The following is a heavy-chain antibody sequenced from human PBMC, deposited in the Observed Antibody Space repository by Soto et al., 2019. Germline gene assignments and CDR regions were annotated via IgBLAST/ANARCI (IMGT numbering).Heavy chain of an antibody. CDR1: GFTFNSYA. CDR3: AREYSSAWKTVDY. CDR2: ISDIGGTT. D-gene: IGHD6-19*01. J-gene: IGHJ4*02. Sequence: PGGSLRLSCAASGFTFNSYAVSWVRQAPGEGLEWVSAISDIGGTTYYADSVKGRFTISRDNSKNTLYLQMNSLRAEDTAVYYCAREYSSAWKTVDYWGQGTLVTVSS. V-gene: IGHV3-23*01.